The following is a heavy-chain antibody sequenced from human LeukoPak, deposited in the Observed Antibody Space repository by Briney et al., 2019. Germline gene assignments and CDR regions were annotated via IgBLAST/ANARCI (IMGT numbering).Heavy chain of an antibody. V-gene: IGHV4-34*01. Sequence: SETLSLTCAVYGGSFSGYYWSWIRQPPGKGLEWIGEINHSGSTNYNPSLKSRVTISVDTSKNQFSLKLSSVTAADTAVYYCATLRSSGWPHVKTSWGKGTLVTVSS. CDR3: ATLRSSGWPHVKTS. CDR2: INHSGST. CDR1: GGSFSGYY. D-gene: IGHD6-25*01. J-gene: IGHJ5*02.